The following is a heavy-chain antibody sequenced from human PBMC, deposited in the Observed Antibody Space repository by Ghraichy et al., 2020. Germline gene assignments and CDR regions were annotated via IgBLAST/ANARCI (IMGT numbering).Heavy chain of an antibody. Sequence: GGSLRLSCAVSGFTFDSFAMNWVRQAPGKGLEWVSSITGSGGSIYYADSVKGRFTISRDNSKNTLYLQMHSLRADDTAVYYCATASYISMIVVAPDIWGQGTMVTVSS. CDR1: GFTFDSFA. D-gene: IGHD3-22*01. CDR3: ATASYISMIVVAPDI. J-gene: IGHJ3*02. CDR2: ITGSGGSI. V-gene: IGHV3-23*01.